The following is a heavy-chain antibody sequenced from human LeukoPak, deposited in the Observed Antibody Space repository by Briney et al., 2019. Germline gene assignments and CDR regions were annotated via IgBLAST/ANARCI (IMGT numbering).Heavy chain of an antibody. D-gene: IGHD1-20*01. Sequence: ASVKVSCKASGYTFTSYYMHWVRQAPGQGLEWMGWINPNSGGTNYAQKFQGRVTMTRDTSISTAYMELSRLRSDDTAVYYCARDTWYNWNDRSFDYWGQGTLVTVSS. V-gene: IGHV1-2*02. CDR3: ARDTWYNWNDRSFDY. J-gene: IGHJ4*02. CDR1: GYTFTSYY. CDR2: INPNSGGT.